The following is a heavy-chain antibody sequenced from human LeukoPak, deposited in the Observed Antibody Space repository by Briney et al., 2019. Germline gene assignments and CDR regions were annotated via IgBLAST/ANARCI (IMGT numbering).Heavy chain of an antibody. CDR3: AVRYYYYGMDV. J-gene: IGHJ6*02. Sequence: GASLRLSCAASGFTFSSYWMHWVRQAPGKGLVWVSRINSDGSSTSYADSVKGRFTISRDNAKNTLYLQMNSLRAEDTAVYYCAVRYYYYGMDVWGQGTTVTVSS. D-gene: IGHD1-1*01. CDR2: INSDGSST. CDR1: GFTFSSYW. V-gene: IGHV3-74*01.